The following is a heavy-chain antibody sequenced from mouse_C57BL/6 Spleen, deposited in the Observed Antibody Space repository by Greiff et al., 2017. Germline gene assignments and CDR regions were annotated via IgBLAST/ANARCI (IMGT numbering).Heavy chain of an antibody. CDR1: GFTFSDYG. J-gene: IGHJ4*01. V-gene: IGHV5-17*01. Sequence: EVKLMESGGGLVKPGGSLTLSCAASGFTFSDYGMHWVRQAPEKGLEWVAYISSGSSTIYYADTVKGRFTISRDNAKNTLFLQMTSLRSEDTAMYYCARGEYYYAMDYWGKGTSVTVSS. CDR2: ISSGSSTI. CDR3: ARGEYYYAMDY.